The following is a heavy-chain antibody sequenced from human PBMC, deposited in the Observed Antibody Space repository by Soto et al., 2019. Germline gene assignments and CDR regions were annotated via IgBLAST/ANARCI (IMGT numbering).Heavy chain of an antibody. Sequence: PGGSLRLSCAASGFTFSSYSMNWVRQARGKGLEWVSSISSSSSYIYYADSVKGRFTISRDNAKNSLYLQMNSLRAEDTAVYYCAREGYVDTAMAYYFDYGGQGTLVTVSS. CDR1: GFTFSSYS. CDR3: AREGYVDTAMAYYFDY. J-gene: IGHJ4*02. CDR2: ISSSSSYI. V-gene: IGHV3-21*01. D-gene: IGHD5-18*01.